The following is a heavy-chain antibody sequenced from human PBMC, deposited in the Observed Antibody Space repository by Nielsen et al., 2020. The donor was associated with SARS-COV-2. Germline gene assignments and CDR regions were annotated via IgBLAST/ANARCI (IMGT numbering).Heavy chain of an antibody. J-gene: IGHJ4*02. CDR3: AGGEYCGGDCYSDYFDY. CDR2: IVVGSGNT. D-gene: IGHD2-21*02. V-gene: IGHV1-58*01. Sequence: SVKVSCKASGFTFTSSAVQWVRQARGQRLEWIGWIVVGSGNTNYAQKFQERVTITRDMSTSTAYMELSSLRSEDTAVYYCAGGEYCGGDCYSDYFDYWGQGTLVTVSS. CDR1: GFTFTSSA.